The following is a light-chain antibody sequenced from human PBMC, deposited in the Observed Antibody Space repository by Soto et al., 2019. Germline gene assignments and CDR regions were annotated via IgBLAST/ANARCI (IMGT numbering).Light chain of an antibody. J-gene: IGKJ4*01. CDR3: QQYNNWPLT. V-gene: IGKV3-15*01. Sequence: EFVLTQSPGTLSLSPGERATLSCRASQSVSSNLAWYQQKPGQAPRLLIYGASTRATGIPARFSGSGSGTEFTLTISSLQSEDFAVYYCQQYNNWPLTFGGGTKV. CDR1: QSVSSN. CDR2: GAS.